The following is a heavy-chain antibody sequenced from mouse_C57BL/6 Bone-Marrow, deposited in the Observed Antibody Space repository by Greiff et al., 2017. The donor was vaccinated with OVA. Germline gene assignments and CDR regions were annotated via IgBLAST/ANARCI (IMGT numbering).Heavy chain of an antibody. Sequence: VQLQQPGAELVKPGASVKMSCKASGYTFTSYWITWVKQRPGQGLEWIGDIYPGSGSTNYNEKFKSKATLTVDTSSSTAYMQLSSLTSEDSAFYYCASRALYYYGSNDYWGQGTTLTVSS. CDR2: IYPGSGST. V-gene: IGHV1-55*01. CDR1: GYTFTSYW. CDR3: ASRALYYYGSNDY. D-gene: IGHD1-1*01. J-gene: IGHJ2*01.